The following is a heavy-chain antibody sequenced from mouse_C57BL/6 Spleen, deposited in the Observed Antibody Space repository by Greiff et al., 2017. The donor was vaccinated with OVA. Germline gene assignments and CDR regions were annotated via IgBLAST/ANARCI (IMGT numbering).Heavy chain of an antibody. Sequence: EVKVVESGGGLVKPGGSLKLSCAASGFTFSDYGMHWVRQAPEKGLEWVAYISSGSSTIYYADKVKGRFTISRDNAKNTLFLQMTSRRSEETAMYYCAIYDYDARGMTMDYWGQGTSVTVSS. CDR3: AIYDYDARGMTMDY. V-gene: IGHV5-17*01. D-gene: IGHD2-4*01. J-gene: IGHJ4*01. CDR2: ISSGSSTI. CDR1: GFTFSDYG.